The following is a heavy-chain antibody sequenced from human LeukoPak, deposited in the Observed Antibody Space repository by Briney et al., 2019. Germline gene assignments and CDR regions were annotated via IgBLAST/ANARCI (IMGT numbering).Heavy chain of an antibody. V-gene: IGHV4-34*01. CDR2: INHSGST. J-gene: IGHJ4*02. Sequence: SETLSLTCAVYGGSFSGYYWSWIRQPPGKGLEWIGEINHSGSTNYNPSLKSRVTISVDTSKNQFSLKLSSVTAADTAVYYCARERERYYGSGSYYNVFTPLDYWGQGTLVTVSS. CDR1: GGSFSGYY. CDR3: ARERERYYGSGSYYNVFTPLDY. D-gene: IGHD3-10*01.